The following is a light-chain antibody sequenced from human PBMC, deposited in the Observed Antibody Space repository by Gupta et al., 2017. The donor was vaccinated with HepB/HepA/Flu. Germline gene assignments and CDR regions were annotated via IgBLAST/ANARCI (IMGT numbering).Light chain of an antibody. CDR3: QQSYTTPHT. J-gene: IGKJ2*01. Sequence: DIQMTQSPSSLSASVGDRVTITCRASQSISTYLNWYQQKVGKAPKLLIFAATSLESGIPSTFSGSGSGTDFTLTISSVQPEDFATYYCQQSYTTPHTFGQGTKLEIK. CDR1: QSISTY. V-gene: IGKV1-39*01. CDR2: AAT.